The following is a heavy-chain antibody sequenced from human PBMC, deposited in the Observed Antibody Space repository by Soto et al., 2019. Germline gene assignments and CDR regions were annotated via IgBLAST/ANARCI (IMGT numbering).Heavy chain of an antibody. CDR2: IDGAGRIT. CDR1: GFTPSSSD. V-gene: IGHV3-23*01. Sequence: EVQLLESGGGFIQPGGSLRLSCAASGFTPSSSDMSWVRQGPGKGLEWVSTIDGAGRITYYADSVKGRFTISRDNSKNTLYLQMESMGSDDTAVYYCVNTSGWFHSWGQGALVTVSS. CDR3: VNTSGWFHS. J-gene: IGHJ5*01. D-gene: IGHD3-10*01.